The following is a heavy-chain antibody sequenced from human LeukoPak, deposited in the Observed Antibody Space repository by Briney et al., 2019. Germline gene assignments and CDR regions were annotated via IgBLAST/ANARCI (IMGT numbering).Heavy chain of an antibody. CDR2: INHSGST. V-gene: IGHV4-34*01. Sequence: NPSETLSLTCAVYGGSFSGYYWSWIRQPPGKGLEWIGEINHSGSTNYNPSLKSRVTISVDTSKNQFSLKLSSVTAADTAVYYCARGGQGYYDYVWGSYRYCDYWGQGTLVTVSS. J-gene: IGHJ4*02. CDR3: ARGGQGYYDYVWGSYRYCDY. CDR1: GGSFSGYY. D-gene: IGHD3-16*02.